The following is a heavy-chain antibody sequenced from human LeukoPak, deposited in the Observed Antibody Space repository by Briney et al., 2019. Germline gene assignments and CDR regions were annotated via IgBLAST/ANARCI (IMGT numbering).Heavy chain of an antibody. CDR2: VNLQGST. CDR1: GGSISNTNW. Sequence: SETLSLTCGVSGGSISNTNWWTWFRQPPGKGLEWIGKVNLQGSTNYNPSLKSRVAISVDKSENHISLKLTSVTAADTAVYYCAREGGPYRPLDYSGQGTLVTVAS. V-gene: IGHV4-4*02. J-gene: IGHJ4*02. CDR3: AREGGPYRPLDY.